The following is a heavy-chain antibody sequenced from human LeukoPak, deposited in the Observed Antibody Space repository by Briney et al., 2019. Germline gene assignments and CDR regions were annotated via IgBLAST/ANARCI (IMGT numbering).Heavy chain of an antibody. CDR1: GFTFSSYA. CDR2: ISGSGGST. D-gene: IGHD3-22*01. CDR3: AKIPHAIVVASDAFDI. J-gene: IGHJ3*02. Sequence: GGSLRLSCAASGFTFSSYAMSWVRQAPGKGLEWVSAISGSGGSTYYADSVKGRFTISRDNSKNTLYLQMNSLRAADTAVYYCAKIPHAIVVASDAFDIWGQGTMVTVSS. V-gene: IGHV3-23*01.